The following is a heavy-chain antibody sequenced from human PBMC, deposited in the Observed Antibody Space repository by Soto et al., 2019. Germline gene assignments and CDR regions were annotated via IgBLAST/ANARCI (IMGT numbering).Heavy chain of an antibody. J-gene: IGHJ4*02. CDR2: VNPSGGLT. V-gene: IGHV1-46*01. CDR1: GDNFTDYY. D-gene: IGHD2-21*02. Sequence: QVQLMQSGAEVKKPGASVKVSCKASGDNFTDYYIHCVRQAPGQGLEWMGTVNPSGGLTNYAQHFRGRMTRPRATSTLTLYMELTSLTSDDTAVYYCARGGHVVVVTAALDYWGQGTLVTVSS. CDR3: ARGGHVVVVTAALDY.